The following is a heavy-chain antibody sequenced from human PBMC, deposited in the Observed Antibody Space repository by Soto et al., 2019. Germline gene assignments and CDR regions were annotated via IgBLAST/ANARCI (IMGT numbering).Heavy chain of an antibody. CDR3: ARVKGIAARHFDY. Sequence: SVKVSCKASGGTFSSYAISWVRQAPGQGLEWMGGIIPIFGTANYAQKFQGRVTITADESTSTAYMELSSLRSEDTAVYYCARVKGIAARHFDYWGQGTLVTVSS. CDR2: IIPIFGTA. CDR1: GGTFSSYA. J-gene: IGHJ4*02. D-gene: IGHD6-6*01. V-gene: IGHV1-69*13.